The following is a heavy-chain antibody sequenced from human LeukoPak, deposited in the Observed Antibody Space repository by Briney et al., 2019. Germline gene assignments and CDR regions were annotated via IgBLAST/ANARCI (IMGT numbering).Heavy chain of an antibody. Sequence: PGGSLRLSCAASGFTFSSYWMHWVRQAPGKGLVWVSRINSDGSSTSYADSVKGRFTISRDNAKNTLYLQMNSLRAEDTAVYYCARDRESSSWYSHGMDVWGQGTTVAVSS. J-gene: IGHJ6*02. V-gene: IGHV3-74*01. CDR1: GFTFSSYW. CDR2: INSDGSST. D-gene: IGHD6-13*01. CDR3: ARDRESSSWYSHGMDV.